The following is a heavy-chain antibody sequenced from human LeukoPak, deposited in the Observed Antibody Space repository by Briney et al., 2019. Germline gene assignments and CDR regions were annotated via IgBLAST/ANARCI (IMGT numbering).Heavy chain of an antibody. CDR3: ARGAMIVVVYDAFDI. Sequence: ASVKVSCKASGYTFTGYYMHWVRQAPGQGLEWMGWINPNSGGTNYAQKFQGRVTITRDTSISTAYMELSRLRSDDTAVYYCARGAMIVVVYDAFDIWGQGTMVTVSS. V-gene: IGHV1-2*02. CDR1: GYTFTGYY. CDR2: INPNSGGT. J-gene: IGHJ3*02. D-gene: IGHD3-22*01.